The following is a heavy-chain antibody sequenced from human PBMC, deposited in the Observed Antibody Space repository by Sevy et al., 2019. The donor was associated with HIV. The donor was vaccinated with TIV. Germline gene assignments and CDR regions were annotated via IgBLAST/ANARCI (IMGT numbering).Heavy chain of an antibody. CDR3: AGGGWGAGVSIKDY. D-gene: IGHD6-19*01. Sequence: GGSLRLSCAASGFTFSSYSMNWVRQAPGKGLEWVSSISSSSSYIYYADSVKGRLTISRDNAKNSLYLQMNRLRAEDTGVYYCAGGGWGAGVSIKDYWGQGTLVTVSS. CDR2: ISSSSSYI. V-gene: IGHV3-21*01. J-gene: IGHJ4*02. CDR1: GFTFSSYS.